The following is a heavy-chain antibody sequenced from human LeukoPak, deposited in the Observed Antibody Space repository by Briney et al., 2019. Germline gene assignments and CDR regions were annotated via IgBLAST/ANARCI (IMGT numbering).Heavy chain of an antibody. CDR1: GFPFSSYC. Sequence: GGPLRLSFGTSGFPFSSYCMTWVRQPPGEGRDGVASISGISSTIYYADSVKGRFTISRDNSKNTLYLQMNSLRAEDTAVYYCARDGTMVRGVTIGRYGMDVWGQGTTVTVSS. CDR2: ISGISSTI. V-gene: IGHV3-48*01. D-gene: IGHD3-10*01. J-gene: IGHJ6*02. CDR3: ARDGTMVRGVTIGRYGMDV.